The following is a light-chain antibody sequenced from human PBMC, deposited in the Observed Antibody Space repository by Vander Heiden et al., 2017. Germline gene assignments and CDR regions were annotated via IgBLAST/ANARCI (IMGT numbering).Light chain of an antibody. V-gene: IGKV3-20*01. CDR2: GAS. CDR3: QHYGTSRRT. Sequence: EIVLTQSPGTLSLSPGERATLSGRASQSVISSYLAWLQQKPGQAPRPLIYGASSRATGIPDRFSGSGSGTDFTLTISRLEPEDFAMYYCQHYGTSRRTFGQGTKVEIK. CDR1: QSVISSY. J-gene: IGKJ1*01.